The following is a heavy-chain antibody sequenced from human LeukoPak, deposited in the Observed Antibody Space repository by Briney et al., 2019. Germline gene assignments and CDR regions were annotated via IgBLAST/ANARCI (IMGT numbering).Heavy chain of an antibody. Sequence: SETLSLTCSVSGFSIGTGYSWGWIRQPPGKGLEWIGTIYHRGNTYYNPSLMSRVTISLDTSKNQFSLRLTSVTAADTALYHCAREVESWFGDLLSYFDSWGQGTQVTVSS. V-gene: IGHV4-38-2*02. D-gene: IGHD3-10*01. J-gene: IGHJ4*02. CDR3: AREVESWFGDLLSYFDS. CDR1: GFSIGTGYS. CDR2: IYHRGNT.